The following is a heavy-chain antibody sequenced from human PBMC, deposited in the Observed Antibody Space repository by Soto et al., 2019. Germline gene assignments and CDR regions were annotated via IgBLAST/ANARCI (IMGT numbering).Heavy chain of an antibody. CDR1: GYTFTSYG. Sequence: QVKLVQSGAEVKKPGASVKVSCKASGYTFTSYGISWVRQAPGQGLEWMGWISAYNSNTNYAQKLQGRVTMTTDTSTSTAYMELRSLRSDDTAVYYCARDHLGYCTNGVCSTFDPWGQGTLVTVSS. D-gene: IGHD2-8*01. CDR3: ARDHLGYCTNGVCSTFDP. V-gene: IGHV1-18*01. J-gene: IGHJ5*02. CDR2: ISAYNSNT.